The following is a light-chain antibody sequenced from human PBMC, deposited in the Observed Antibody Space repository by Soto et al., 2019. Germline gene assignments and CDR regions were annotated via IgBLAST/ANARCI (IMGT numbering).Light chain of an antibody. J-gene: IGKJ1*01. CDR1: QSISSS. CDR3: QQTHSTSWT. Sequence: DIQMTQSPSSLSASVGDRVTITCRASQSISSSLNWYQQKPGKAPKLLISAASSLQSGVPSRFSGSESGTEFTLTISSLQPEDFATYVCQQTHSTSWTFGQGTNVEIK. CDR2: AAS. V-gene: IGKV1-39*01.